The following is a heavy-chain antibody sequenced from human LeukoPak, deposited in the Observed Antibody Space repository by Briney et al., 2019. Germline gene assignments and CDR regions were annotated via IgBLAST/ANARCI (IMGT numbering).Heavy chain of an antibody. J-gene: IGHJ4*02. Sequence: GSLRLSCAASGFTFSSYSMNWVRQAPGKGLEWVAVISYDGSNKYYADSVKGRFTISRDNSKNTLYLQMNSLRAEDTAVYYCARDLTSIAAAGREESFDYWGQGTLVTVSS. D-gene: IGHD6-13*01. V-gene: IGHV3-30*03. CDR2: ISYDGSNK. CDR1: GFTFSSYS. CDR3: ARDLTSIAAAGREESFDY.